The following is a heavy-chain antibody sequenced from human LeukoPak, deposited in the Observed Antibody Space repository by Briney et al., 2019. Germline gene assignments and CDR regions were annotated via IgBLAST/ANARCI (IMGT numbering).Heavy chain of an antibody. Sequence: ASVKVSCKASGYTFTSYYMHWVRQAPGQGLEWMGIISPSGGSTSYAQKFQGRVTMTRDTSTSTVYMELSSLRSEDTAVYYCRIVVVPAARGAFDIWGQGTMVTVSS. CDR3: RIVVVPAARGAFDI. J-gene: IGHJ3*02. V-gene: IGHV1-46*01. D-gene: IGHD2-2*01. CDR2: ISPSGGST. CDR1: GYTFTSYY.